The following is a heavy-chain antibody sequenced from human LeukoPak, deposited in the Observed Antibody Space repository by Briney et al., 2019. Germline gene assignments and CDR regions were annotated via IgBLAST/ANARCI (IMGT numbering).Heavy chain of an antibody. V-gene: IGHV3-49*04. Sequence: PGRSLRLSCTASGFTFGDYAMSWVRQAPGKGLEWVGFIRSKAYGGTTEYAASVKGRFTISRDDSKSIAYLQVNSLKTEDTAVYYCTRENAVLLWFGEQPFYDTPWGQGTLVTVSS. CDR3: TRENAVLLWFGEQPFYDTP. J-gene: IGHJ5*02. D-gene: IGHD3-10*01. CDR1: GFTFGDYA. CDR2: IRSKAYGGTT.